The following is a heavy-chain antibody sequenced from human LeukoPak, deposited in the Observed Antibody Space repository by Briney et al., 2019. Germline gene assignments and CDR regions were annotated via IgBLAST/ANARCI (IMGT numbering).Heavy chain of an antibody. D-gene: IGHD1-26*01. V-gene: IGHV4-59*01. CDR1: GGSISSYY. CDR2: IYYSGST. J-gene: IGHJ3*02. CDR3: ARHQWVPAFDI. Sequence: SETQSLTRTVSGGSISSYYWSWIRQPPGKGLEWIGYIYYSGSTNYNPSLKSRVTISVDTSKNQFSLKLSSVTAADTAVYYCARHQWVPAFDIWGQGTMVTVSS.